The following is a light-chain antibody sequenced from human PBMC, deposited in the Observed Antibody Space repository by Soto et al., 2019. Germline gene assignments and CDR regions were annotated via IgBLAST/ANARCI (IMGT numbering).Light chain of an antibody. J-gene: IGLJ3*02. CDR1: SSNIGSNY. V-gene: IGLV1-47*01. Sequence: QAVVTQPPSASGTPGQRVTISCSGSSSNIGSNYVYWYQQLPGTAPKPLIYRNNQRPSGVPDRFSGSKSGTSASLAISGLRSEDEADYYCAAWDDSLSGWVFGGGTKLTVL. CDR2: RNN. CDR3: AAWDDSLSGWV.